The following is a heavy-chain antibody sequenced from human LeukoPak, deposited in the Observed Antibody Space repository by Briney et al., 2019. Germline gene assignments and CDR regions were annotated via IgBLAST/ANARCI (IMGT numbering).Heavy chain of an antibody. D-gene: IGHD6-19*01. CDR1: GGSISSYY. Sequence: SETLSLTCTVSGGSISSYYWSWIRQPPGKGLEWIGYIYYSGSTNYNPSLKSRVTISVDTSKNQFSLKLSSVTAADTAVCYCARGTRIAVAGLDYWGQGTLVTVSS. V-gene: IGHV4-59*01. CDR2: IYYSGST. CDR3: ARGTRIAVAGLDY. J-gene: IGHJ4*02.